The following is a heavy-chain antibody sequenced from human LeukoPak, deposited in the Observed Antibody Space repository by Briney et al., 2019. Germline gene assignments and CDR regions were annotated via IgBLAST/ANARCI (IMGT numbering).Heavy chain of an antibody. Sequence: PGGSLRLSCAASGFTFSSYAMSWVRQAPGKGLQWVSAISRGGDSPYYADSVKGRFTISRGNSGNTLYLLMNSLRAEDTAIYYCAKDRGYWGQGTLVTVSS. J-gene: IGHJ4*02. CDR3: AKDRGY. CDR2: ISRGGDSP. CDR1: GFTFSSYA. V-gene: IGHV3-23*01.